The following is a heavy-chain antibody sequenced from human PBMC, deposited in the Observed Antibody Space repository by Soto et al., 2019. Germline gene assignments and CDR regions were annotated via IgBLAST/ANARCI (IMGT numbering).Heavy chain of an antibody. CDR3: AISGSSFAFDI. Sequence: ASVKVSCKASGGTFSSYTISWVRQAPGQGLEWMGRIIPILGIANYAQKFQGRVTITADKSTSTAYMELSSLGSEDTAVYYCAISGSSFAFDIWGQGTMVTVSS. V-gene: IGHV1-69*02. J-gene: IGHJ3*02. CDR2: IIPILGIA. CDR1: GGTFSSYT.